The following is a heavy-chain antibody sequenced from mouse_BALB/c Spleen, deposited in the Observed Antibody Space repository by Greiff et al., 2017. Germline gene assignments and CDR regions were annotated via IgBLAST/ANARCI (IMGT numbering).Heavy chain of an antibody. CDR3: ARSGTGRGAMDY. CDR1: GYAFSSYW. J-gene: IGHJ4*01. V-gene: IGHV1-80*01. CDR2: IYPGDGDT. Sequence: VQLQQSGAELVRPGSSVKISCKASGYAFSSYWMNWVKQRPGQGLEWIGQIYPGDGDTNYNGKFKGKATLTADKSSSTAYMQLSSLTSEDSAVYFCARSGTGRGAMDYWGQGTSVTVSS. D-gene: IGHD4-1*01.